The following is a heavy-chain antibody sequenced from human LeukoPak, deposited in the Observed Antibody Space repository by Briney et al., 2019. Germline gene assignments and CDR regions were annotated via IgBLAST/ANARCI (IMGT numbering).Heavy chain of an antibody. CDR1: GFTFDDYA. CDR3: AKGVVVVPAATYYGMDV. Sequence: GRSLRLSCAASGFTFDDYAMHWVRQAPGKGLEWVSGISWNSGSIGYADSVKGRFTISRDNAKNSLYLQMNSLRAEDTALYYCAKGVVVVPAATYYGMDVWGQGTTVTVSS. CDR2: ISWNSGSI. D-gene: IGHD2-2*01. J-gene: IGHJ6*02. V-gene: IGHV3-9*01.